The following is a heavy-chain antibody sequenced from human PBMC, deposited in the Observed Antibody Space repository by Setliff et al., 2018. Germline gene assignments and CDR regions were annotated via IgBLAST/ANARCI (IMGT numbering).Heavy chain of an antibody. Sequence: ASVTVSCKPSGYAFTDNYIHWVRQAPGQGLEWMGWINPKTGGTNLAQKFQGWVSMTRDTSITTAYMELSRLTSDDMAVYFCARSDHLVVDGFDVWGQGTMVTVSS. J-gene: IGHJ3*01. CDR2: INPKTGGT. D-gene: IGHD3-16*01. CDR3: ARSDHLVVDGFDV. V-gene: IGHV1-2*04. CDR1: GYAFTDNY.